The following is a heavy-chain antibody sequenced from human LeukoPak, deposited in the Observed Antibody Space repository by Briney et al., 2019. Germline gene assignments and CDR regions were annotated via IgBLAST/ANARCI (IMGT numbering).Heavy chain of an antibody. J-gene: IGHJ6*02. CDR1: GGTFSSYA. D-gene: IGHD6-13*01. CDR3: ARDLWRVAARPYYYYGMDV. V-gene: IGHV1-69*04. CDR2: IIPILGIA. Sequence: GASVKVSCKASGGTFSSYAISWVRQAPGQGLEWMGRIIPILGIANYAQKFQGRVTITADKSMSTAYMELSSLRSEDTAVYYCARDLWRVAARPYYYYGMDVWGQGTTVTVSS.